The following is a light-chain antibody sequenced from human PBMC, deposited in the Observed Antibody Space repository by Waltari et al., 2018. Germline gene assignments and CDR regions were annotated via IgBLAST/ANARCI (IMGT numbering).Light chain of an antibody. CDR2: QNN. J-gene: IGLJ2*01. Sequence: SYEVTQPPSVSVSPGQTASLFCSGENLGHKYTSWYQQKTGQSPLLVMHQNNVRPSGISERFSGSSSGNTATLTISGTQAMDDAVYFCQTWDLITVTFGGGTKLTVL. V-gene: IGLV3-1*01. CDR3: QTWDLITVT. CDR1: NLGHKY.